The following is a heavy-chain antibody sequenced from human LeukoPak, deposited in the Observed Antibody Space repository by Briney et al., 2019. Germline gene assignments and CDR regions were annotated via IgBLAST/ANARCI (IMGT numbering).Heavy chain of an antibody. J-gene: IGHJ4*02. CDR3: ARGLGSRYYFNS. V-gene: IGHV4-59*01. CDR2: LYYSGST. CDR1: GGSISNYY. Sequence: SETLSLTCTVSGGSISNYYWSWIRQPPGKGLEWIGYLYYSGSTNYNPSLKSRVTISGNTSKNQFSLKLTSVTAADTAVYYCARGLGSRYYFNSWGQGTLVTVSS. D-gene: IGHD3-10*01.